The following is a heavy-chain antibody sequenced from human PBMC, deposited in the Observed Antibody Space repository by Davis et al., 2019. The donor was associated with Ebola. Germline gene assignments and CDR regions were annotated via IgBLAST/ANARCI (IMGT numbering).Heavy chain of an antibody. CDR1: GGSVSSGSYY. CDR2: IYYSGST. CDR3: ARAVPIAAAGIGTWFDP. Sequence: PSETLSLTCTVSGGSVSSGSYYWSWIRQPPGKGLEWIGYIYYSGSTNYNPSLKSRVTISVDTSKNQLSLKQSSVTAADTAVYYCARAVPIAAAGIGTWFDPWGQGTLVTVSS. V-gene: IGHV4-61*01. J-gene: IGHJ5*02. D-gene: IGHD6-13*01.